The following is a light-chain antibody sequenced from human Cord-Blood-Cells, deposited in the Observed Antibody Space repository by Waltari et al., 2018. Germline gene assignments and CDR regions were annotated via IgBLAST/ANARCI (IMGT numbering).Light chain of an antibody. CDR1: SSNIGSNT. J-gene: IGLJ3*02. V-gene: IGLV1-44*01. Sequence: QSVLTQPPSASGTPGQRVTISCSGSSSNIGSNTVNWYQQLPGTAPKLLIYSNKQRPSGVPARFSGSKSGTSASLAISGLQSEDEADYYGAAWDDSLNGWVFGGGTKLTVL. CDR3: AAWDDSLNGWV. CDR2: SNK.